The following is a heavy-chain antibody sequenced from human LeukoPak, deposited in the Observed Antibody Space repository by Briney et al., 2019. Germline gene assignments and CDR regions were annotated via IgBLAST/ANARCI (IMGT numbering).Heavy chain of an antibody. CDR1: GGSISNNY. D-gene: IGHD2-15*01. CDR2: IYNSRSS. CDR3: ARHGGGYSFDY. Sequence: SETLSLTCSVSGGSISNNYWNWIRQPPGKGLEWIGYIYNSRSSNSNPYPTRRDTISVNASKNQFSLKLNSVTAADTGVYYCARHGGGYSFDYWGQGTLVTVSS. J-gene: IGHJ4*02. V-gene: IGHV4-59*08.